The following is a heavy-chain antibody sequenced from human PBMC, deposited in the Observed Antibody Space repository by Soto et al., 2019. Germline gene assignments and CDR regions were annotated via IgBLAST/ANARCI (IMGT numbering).Heavy chain of an antibody. CDR3: AKETKIQLYLHCFDY. J-gene: IGHJ4*02. V-gene: IGHV3-30*18. Sequence: RLACAAIRFTFRSYRMHWVRQDPGKGLEWLAFLSHDGSNTYYADSVKGRYTLSRDNSKNTLYLQMHSLRAEDTAVFYCAKETKIQLYLHCFDYWGQGTLVTVSS. CDR1: RFTFRSYR. CDR2: LSHDGSNT. D-gene: IGHD5-18*01.